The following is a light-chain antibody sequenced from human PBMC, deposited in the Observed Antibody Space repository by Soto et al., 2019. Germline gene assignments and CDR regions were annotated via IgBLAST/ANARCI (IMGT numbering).Light chain of an antibody. J-gene: IGKJ1*01. V-gene: IGKV4-1*01. CDR2: WAS. CDR3: KQYYSTPPRT. CDR1: QSVLYSSNNKNY. Sequence: DIGMTQSPDSLAVSLGERATINCKSSQSVLYSSNNKNYLAWYQQKPGQPPKLLIYWASTRESGVPDRFSGSGSGPDFTLTISSLQAEDVAVYYCKQYYSTPPRTFGQGTKVEI.